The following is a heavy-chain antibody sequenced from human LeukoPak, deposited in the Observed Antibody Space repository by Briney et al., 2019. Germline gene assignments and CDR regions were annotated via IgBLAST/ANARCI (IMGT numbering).Heavy chain of an antibody. CDR1: GFTFINYA. CDR2: ISYDGSNK. CDR3: ARESDTAMVYNWFDP. D-gene: IGHD5-18*01. J-gene: IGHJ5*02. V-gene: IGHV3-30-3*01. Sequence: GGSLRLSCAASGFTFINYAVHWVRQAPGKGLEWVAVISYDGSNKYYADSVKGRFTISRDNSKNTLYLQMNSLRAEDTAVYYCARESDTAMVYNWFDPWGQGTLVTVSS.